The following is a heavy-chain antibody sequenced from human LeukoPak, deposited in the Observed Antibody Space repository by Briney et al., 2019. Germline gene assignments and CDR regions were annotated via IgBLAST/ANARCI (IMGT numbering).Heavy chain of an antibody. CDR2: MNPNSGNT. V-gene: IGHV1-8*03. CDR1: GYTFTSYD. D-gene: IGHD3-10*01. CDR3: ARGYYYGSGSYSGDV. J-gene: IGHJ6*04. Sequence: GASVKVSCKASGYTFTSYDINWVRQATGQGLGWMGWMNPNSGNTGYAQKFQGRVTITRNTSISTAYMELSSLRSEDTAVYYCARGYYYGSGSYSGDVWGKGTTVTISS.